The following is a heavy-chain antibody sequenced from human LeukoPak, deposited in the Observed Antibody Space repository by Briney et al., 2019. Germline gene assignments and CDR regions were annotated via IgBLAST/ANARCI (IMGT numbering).Heavy chain of an antibody. CDR1: GGSISSGSYY. Sequence: SETLSLTCTVSGGSISSGSYYWSWVRQPAGMGLEWIGRIYTSGSTNYNPSLKSRVTISVDTSKNQFSLKLSSVTAADTAVYYCAASGSPTSDYWGQGTLVTVSS. V-gene: IGHV4-61*02. J-gene: IGHJ4*02. CDR2: IYTSGST. CDR3: AASGSPTSDY. D-gene: IGHD1-26*01.